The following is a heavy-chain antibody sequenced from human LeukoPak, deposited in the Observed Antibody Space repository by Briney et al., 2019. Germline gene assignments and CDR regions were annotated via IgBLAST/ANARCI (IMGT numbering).Heavy chain of an antibody. J-gene: IGHJ4*02. V-gene: IGHV3-74*01. D-gene: IGHD3-22*01. CDR2: INSDGSST. CDR1: GFTFSSYW. Sequence: PGGSLRISCAASGFTFSSYWMHWVRQAPGNGLVWVSHINSDGSSTSYADSVKGRFTISRDNAKNTLYLQMNSLRAEDTAVYYCARPLDSSGYSYWGQGTLVTVSS. CDR3: ARPLDSSGYSY.